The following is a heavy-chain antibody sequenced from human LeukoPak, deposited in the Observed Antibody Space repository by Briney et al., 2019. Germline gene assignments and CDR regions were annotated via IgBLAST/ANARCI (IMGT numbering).Heavy chain of an antibody. Sequence: SETLSLTCTVSGGSISSYYWSWIRQPAGKGLEWIGRIYTSGSTNYNPSLKSRVTMSVDTSKNQFSLKLSSVTAADTAVYYYAICTSCPHYNWFDPWGQGTLVTVSS. J-gene: IGHJ5*02. V-gene: IGHV4-4*07. CDR2: IYTSGST. D-gene: IGHD2-2*01. CDR1: GGSISSYY. CDR3: AICTSCPHYNWFDP.